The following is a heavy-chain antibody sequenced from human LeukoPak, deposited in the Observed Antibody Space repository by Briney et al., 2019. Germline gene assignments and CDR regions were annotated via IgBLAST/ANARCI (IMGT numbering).Heavy chain of an antibody. CDR2: IKSKTDGGTT. Sequence: PGGSLRLSCAASGFTFSNAWMSWFRQAPGKGLEWFGRIKSKTDGGTTDYAAPVKGRFTISRDDSKNTLYLQMNSLKTEDTAVYYCTTEDIVVAPFDPWGQGTLVTVSS. CDR1: GFTFSNAW. V-gene: IGHV3-15*01. J-gene: IGHJ5*02. CDR3: TTEDIVVAPFDP. D-gene: IGHD2-15*01.